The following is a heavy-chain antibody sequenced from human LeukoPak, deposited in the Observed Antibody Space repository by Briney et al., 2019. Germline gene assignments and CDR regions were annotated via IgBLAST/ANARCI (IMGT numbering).Heavy chain of an antibody. CDR2: ISGSGGST. V-gene: IGHV3-23*01. CDR3: AKDGYSGYDVFDC. D-gene: IGHD5-12*01. J-gene: IGHJ4*02. Sequence: PGGSLRLSCAASGSTFNNYAMSWVRQAPGKGLEWVSTISGSGGSTYYADSVKGRFTISRDKSKNTLYLQMNSLRVEDTAVYYCAKDGYSGYDVFDCWGQGTLVTVSS. CDR1: GSTFNNYA.